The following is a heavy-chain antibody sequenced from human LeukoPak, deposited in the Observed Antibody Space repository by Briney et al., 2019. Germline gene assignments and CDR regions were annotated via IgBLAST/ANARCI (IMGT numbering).Heavy chain of an antibody. D-gene: IGHD3-10*01. CDR3: ARDHVNYYGSGSYYPPTNAFDI. Sequence: GGSLRLSCAVSGSTFSNYAMTWVRQPPGKGLEWVSSLSGSSGTIYHADSVKGRFTISRDNAKNSLYLQMNSLRAEDTAVYYCARDHVNYYGSGSYYPPTNAFDIWGQGTVVTVSS. CDR2: LSGSSGTI. J-gene: IGHJ3*02. CDR1: GSTFSNYA. V-gene: IGHV3-11*01.